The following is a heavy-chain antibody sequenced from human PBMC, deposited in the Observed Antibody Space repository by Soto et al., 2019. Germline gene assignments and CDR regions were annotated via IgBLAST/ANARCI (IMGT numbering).Heavy chain of an antibody. CDR3: VKEMTSGYYLFDY. Sequence: GGSLRLSCAASGFTFSSYAMSWVRQAPGKGLEWVSTISGTGGSTYYPDSVKGRFTISRDNSKNTVYLQMNSLRAEDAAVYYCVKEMTSGYYLFDYWGQGTLVTVSS. CDR1: GFTFSSYA. D-gene: IGHD3-22*01. CDR2: ISGTGGST. J-gene: IGHJ4*02. V-gene: IGHV3-23*01.